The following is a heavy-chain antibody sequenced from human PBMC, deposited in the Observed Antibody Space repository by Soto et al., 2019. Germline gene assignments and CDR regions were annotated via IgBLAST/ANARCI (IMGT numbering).Heavy chain of an antibody. Sequence: SETLSLTCTVSGGSISSGGYYWSWIRQHPGKGLEWIGYIYYSGSTYYNPSLKSRVTISVDTSKNQFSLKLSSVTAADTAVYYCARGTVDTAMNYWGQGTLVTVSS. D-gene: IGHD5-18*01. CDR2: IYYSGST. J-gene: IGHJ4*02. V-gene: IGHV4-31*03. CDR3: ARGTVDTAMNY. CDR1: GGSISSGGYY.